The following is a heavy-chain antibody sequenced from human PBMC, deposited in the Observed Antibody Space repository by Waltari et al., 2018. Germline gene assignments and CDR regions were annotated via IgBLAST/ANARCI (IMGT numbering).Heavy chain of an antibody. V-gene: IGHV3-21*01. CDR2: ISSSSSYI. J-gene: IGHJ4*02. D-gene: IGHD1-26*01. Sequence: EVQLVESGGGLVKPGGSLRLSCAASGFTFSSYSMNWVRQAPGKGLEWVSSISSSSSYIYYADSVKGRFTISRDNAKNSLYLQMNSLRAEDTAVYYCARDVIRSKSSFGYWGQGTLVTVSS. CDR3: ARDVIRSKSSFGY. CDR1: GFTFSSYS.